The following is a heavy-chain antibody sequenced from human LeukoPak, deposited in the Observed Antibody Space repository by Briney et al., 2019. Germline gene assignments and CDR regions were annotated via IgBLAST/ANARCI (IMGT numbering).Heavy chain of an antibody. Sequence: GGSLRLSCAASGFTFSSSEMNWVRQAPGKGLEWVSYISSSGGTISYADSVKGRFTISRDNAKNSLYLQMNSLRAEDTAIYYCARSGLHLFDFWGQGTLVTVSS. V-gene: IGHV3-48*03. CDR3: ARSGLHLFDF. CDR2: ISSSGGTI. D-gene: IGHD1-26*01. CDR1: GFTFSSSE. J-gene: IGHJ4*02.